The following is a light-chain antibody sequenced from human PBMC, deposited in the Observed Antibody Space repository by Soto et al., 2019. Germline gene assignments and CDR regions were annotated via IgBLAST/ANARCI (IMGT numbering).Light chain of an antibody. CDR2: GAS. J-gene: IGKJ1*01. CDR1: QSIASR. CDR3: QQTDTIPRT. Sequence: DIQMTQSPSSLSASVGDRVTITCRASQSIASRLNWYQQKPGSVPKLLIYGASTLESGVPSRFSGSGSGTDFTLTVSSLQVEDFATYYCQQTDTIPRTFGQGTKVDVK. V-gene: IGKV1-39*01.